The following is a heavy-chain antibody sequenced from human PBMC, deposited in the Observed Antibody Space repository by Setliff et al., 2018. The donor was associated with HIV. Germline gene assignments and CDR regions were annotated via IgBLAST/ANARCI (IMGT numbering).Heavy chain of an antibody. V-gene: IGHV3-74*01. Sequence: PGESLKISCAASGFTFSDYWMHWVRQAPWQGLVWVSRINSDATRTAYTDSLKGRFTISRDNAKNTLTLQMNTLRVEDTSVYYCVRAPNFYYGPNYYFLPTDFDYWGQGALVTVSS. D-gene: IGHD3-10*01. J-gene: IGHJ4*02. CDR2: INSDATRT. CDR1: GFTFSDYW. CDR3: VRAPNFYYGPNYYFLPTDFDY.